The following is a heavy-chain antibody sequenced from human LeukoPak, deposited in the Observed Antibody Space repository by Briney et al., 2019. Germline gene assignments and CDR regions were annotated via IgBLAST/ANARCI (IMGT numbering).Heavy chain of an antibody. D-gene: IGHD3-10*01. CDR1: GGTFSSYA. Sequence: SVKVSCKASGGTFSSYAISWVRQAPGQGLEWMGRIIPIFGTANYAQKFQGRVTITTDESTSTAYMELSSLRSEDTAVYYCARGLWFGELFGAFDIWGQGTMLTVSS. CDR3: ARGLWFGELFGAFDI. J-gene: IGHJ3*02. CDR2: IIPIFGTA. V-gene: IGHV1-69*05.